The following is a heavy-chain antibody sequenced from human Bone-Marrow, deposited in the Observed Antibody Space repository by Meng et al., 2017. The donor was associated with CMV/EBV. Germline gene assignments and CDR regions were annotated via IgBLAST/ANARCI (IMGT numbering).Heavy chain of an antibody. V-gene: IGHV1-69*06. CDR2: IIPIFGTS. CDR1: TFRHYA. Sequence: TFRHYAISWVRQAPGQGLEWMGGIIPIFGTSNYAQKFQDRVTITADKSTSTAYMELSSLRSEDTAFYYCARNYYDSSGYYLKYFQHWGQGTLVTVSS. D-gene: IGHD3-22*01. CDR3: ARNYYDSSGYYLKYFQH. J-gene: IGHJ1*01.